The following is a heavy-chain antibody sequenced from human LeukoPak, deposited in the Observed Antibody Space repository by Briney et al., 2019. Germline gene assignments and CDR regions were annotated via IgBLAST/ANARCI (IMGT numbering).Heavy chain of an antibody. CDR1: GGSFSGYY. J-gene: IGHJ4*02. D-gene: IGHD5-24*01. CDR2: INHSGST. V-gene: IGHV4-34*01. CDR3: ARKSRDGYNKQAYYFDY. Sequence: PSETLSLTRAVYGGSFSGYYWSWIRQPPGRGLEWIGEINHSGSTNYNPSLKSRVTISVDTSKNQFSLKLSSVTAADTAVYYCARKSRDGYNKQAYYFDYWGQGTLVTVSS.